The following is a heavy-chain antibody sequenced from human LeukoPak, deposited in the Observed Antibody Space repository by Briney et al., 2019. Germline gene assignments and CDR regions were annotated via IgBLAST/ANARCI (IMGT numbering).Heavy chain of an antibody. D-gene: IGHD5-12*01. V-gene: IGHV3-53*01. J-gene: IGHJ4*02. CDR2: IYTAGST. CDR3: ARARRCGLYEGYGACFDY. Sequence: PGGSLRLSCAVSGLTVSSNPMIWVRQAPGKGLEWVSIIYTAGSTFYPDSAKGGFTMSRDNSRNTLCLQMNSLRVEDTAVYYCARARRCGLYEGYGACFDYWGQGTLVTVSS. CDR1: GLTVSSNP.